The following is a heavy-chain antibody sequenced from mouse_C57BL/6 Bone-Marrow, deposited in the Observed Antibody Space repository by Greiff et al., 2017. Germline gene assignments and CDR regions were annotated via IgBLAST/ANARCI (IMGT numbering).Heavy chain of an antibody. Sequence: VQLQQPGAELVRPGSSVKLSCKASGYTFTSYWMHWVKQRPIQGLEWIGNIDPSDSETHYNQKFKDKATLTVDKSSSTAYMQLSSLTSEDSAVYYCARSPHYYGKGDFDVWGTGTTVTVSS. V-gene: IGHV1-52*01. D-gene: IGHD1-1*01. J-gene: IGHJ1*03. CDR1: GYTFTSYW. CDR3: ARSPHYYGKGDFDV. CDR2: IDPSDSET.